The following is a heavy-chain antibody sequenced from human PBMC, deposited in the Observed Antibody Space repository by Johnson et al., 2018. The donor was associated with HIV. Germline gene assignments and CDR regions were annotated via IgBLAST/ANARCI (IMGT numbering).Heavy chain of an antibody. CDR1: GFTFSSYW. Sequence: CAASGFTFSSYWMSWVRQAPGKGLEWVANIKQDGSEKYYVDSVKGRFDISRENSKNSHYLHMNSLRPEDTALYYCARVGAIAAGGAFDIWGQGTMVTVSS. D-gene: IGHD6-13*01. V-gene: IGHV3-7*05. CDR3: ARVGAIAAGGAFDI. J-gene: IGHJ3*02. CDR2: IKQDGSEK.